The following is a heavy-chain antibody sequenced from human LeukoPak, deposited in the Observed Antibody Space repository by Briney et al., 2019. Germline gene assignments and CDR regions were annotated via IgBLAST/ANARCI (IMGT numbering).Heavy chain of an antibody. J-gene: IGHJ3*02. CDR2: ISSSSRYI. CDR3: TKAPGDSSGRDFSDI. CDR1: GFTFSTYS. Sequence: GGSLRLSCAASGFTFSTYSMNWVRQVPGKGLEWVSSISSSSRYIYYADSVKGRFTITRDNAKNSLYLEMNSLRVEDTALYYCTKAPGDSSGRDFSDIWGQGTMVTVSS. D-gene: IGHD3-22*01. V-gene: IGHV3-21*04.